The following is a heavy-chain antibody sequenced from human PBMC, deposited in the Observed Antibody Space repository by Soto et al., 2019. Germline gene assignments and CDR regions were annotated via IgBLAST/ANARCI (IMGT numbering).Heavy chain of an antibody. CDR2: IIPIFGTA. CDR1: GGTFSSYA. CDR3: ARDSGDIVVVPAAPLYYYYGMDV. V-gene: IGHV1-69*01. Sequence: QVQLVQSGAEVQKPGSSVKVSCKASGGTFSSYAISWVRQAPGQGLEWMGGIIPIFGTANYAQKFQGRVTITADESTSTAYMELSSLRSEDTAVYYCARDSGDIVVVPAAPLYYYYGMDVWGQGTTVTVSS. J-gene: IGHJ6*02. D-gene: IGHD2-2*01.